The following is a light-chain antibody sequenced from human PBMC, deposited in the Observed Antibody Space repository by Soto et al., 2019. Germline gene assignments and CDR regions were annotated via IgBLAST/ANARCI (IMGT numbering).Light chain of an antibody. J-gene: IGKJ2*01. V-gene: IGKV3-20*01. CDR2: GAS. CDR1: QSISSGY. Sequence: IVLTQSPGTLSFSPGERATLSCRASQSISSGYLAWYQQKPGQAPRLLLYGASTRTTGIPERFSGSGSGTDFTLTISRLQPEDFAVYSCQQYGTSPYTFGQGTKLEI. CDR3: QQYGTSPYT.